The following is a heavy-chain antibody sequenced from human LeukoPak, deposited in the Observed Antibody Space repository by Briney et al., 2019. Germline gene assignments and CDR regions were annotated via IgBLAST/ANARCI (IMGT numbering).Heavy chain of an antibody. Sequence: GGSLRISCAASGFTFRSYWMSWVRQAPGKGLEWVANIKQDGSQKEYVDSVKGRFTISRDNAKDSLYLQMNSLRAEDTAVYYCAREGDGGFDQWGQGTLVTVSS. CDR3: AREGDGGFDQ. D-gene: IGHD2-21*02. V-gene: IGHV3-7*01. J-gene: IGHJ4*02. CDR2: IKQDGSQK. CDR1: GFTFRSYW.